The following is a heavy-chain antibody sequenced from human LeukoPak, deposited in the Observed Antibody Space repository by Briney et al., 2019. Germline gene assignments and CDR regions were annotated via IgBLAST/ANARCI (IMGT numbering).Heavy chain of an antibody. J-gene: IGHJ3*02. D-gene: IGHD3-22*01. CDR2: ISAYNGNT. Sequence: ASVKVSCKASGYTFTGYGISWVRQAPGQGLEWMGWISAYNGNTNYAQKLQGRVTMTTDTSTSTAYMELRSLRSDDTAVYYCARDPPLITMIGDAFDIWGQGTMVTVSS. V-gene: IGHV1-18*01. CDR1: GYTFTGYG. CDR3: ARDPPLITMIGDAFDI.